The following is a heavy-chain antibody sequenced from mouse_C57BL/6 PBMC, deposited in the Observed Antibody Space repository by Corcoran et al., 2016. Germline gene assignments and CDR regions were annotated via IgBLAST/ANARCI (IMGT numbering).Heavy chain of an antibody. CDR1: GYTFTDYY. D-gene: IGHD2-1*01. Sequence: EVQLQQSGPELVKPGASVKISCKASGYTFTDYYMNWVKQSHGKSLEWIGDINPNNGGTSYNQKFKGKATLTVDKSSSTAYMELRSLTSEDSAVYYCGNSWFAYWGQGTLVTVSA. V-gene: IGHV1-26*01. CDR2: INPNNGGT. J-gene: IGHJ3*01. CDR3: GNSWFAY.